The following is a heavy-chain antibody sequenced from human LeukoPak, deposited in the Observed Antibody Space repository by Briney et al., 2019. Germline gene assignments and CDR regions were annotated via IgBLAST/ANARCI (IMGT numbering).Heavy chain of an antibody. J-gene: IGHJ4*02. CDR2: ISWNSGSI. Sequence: PGRSLRLSCAASGFTFDDYAMHWVRQAPGKGLEWVSGISWNSGSIGYADSVKGRFTISRDNAKNSLYLQMNSLRAEDTAVYYCARESINDFWSGYRFDYWGQGTLVTVSS. CDR3: ARESINDFWSGYRFDY. V-gene: IGHV3-9*01. CDR1: GFTFDDYA. D-gene: IGHD3-3*01.